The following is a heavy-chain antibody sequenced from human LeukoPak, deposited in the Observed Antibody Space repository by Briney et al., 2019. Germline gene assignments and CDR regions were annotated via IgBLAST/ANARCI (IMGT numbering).Heavy chain of an antibody. Sequence: SETLSLTCAVYDGSFSGYYWSWLRQPPGKGLEWIGQINHSGSTNYNPSLKSRVTISVDTSKNQFSLKLNSVTAADTAVYYCARVVAAAGNNWFDPWGQGTLVTVSS. V-gene: IGHV4-34*01. CDR1: DGSFSGYY. CDR2: INHSGST. D-gene: IGHD6-25*01. CDR3: ARVVAAAGNNWFDP. J-gene: IGHJ5*02.